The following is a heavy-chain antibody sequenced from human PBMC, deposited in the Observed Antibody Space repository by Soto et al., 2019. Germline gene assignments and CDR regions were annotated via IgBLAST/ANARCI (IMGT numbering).Heavy chain of an antibody. D-gene: IGHD3-22*01. CDR2: ISGSGGST. CDR3: AKDLLAYYYDSSGSPVDY. Sequence: GGSLRLSCAASGFTFSSYAMSWVRQAPGKGLEWVSAISGSGGSTYYADSVKGRFTISRDNSKNTLYLQMNSLRAEDTAVYYCAKDLLAYYYDSSGSPVDYWGQGTLVTVS. V-gene: IGHV3-23*01. CDR1: GFTFSSYA. J-gene: IGHJ4*02.